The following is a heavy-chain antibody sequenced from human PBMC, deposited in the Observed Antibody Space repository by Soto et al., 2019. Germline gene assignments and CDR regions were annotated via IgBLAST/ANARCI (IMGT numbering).Heavy chain of an antibody. Sequence: QVTLKESGPVLVKPTETLTLRCTVSGLSITDSEMGVSWIRQPPGQPLEWLAHIDSSGEKSYRTFLKSRLAISKDTSKSQVGLTVTNMDPADTATYYCARRHLAVAVSPWFDPWGQGIPVTVSS. CDR1: GLSITDSEMG. J-gene: IGHJ5*02. CDR2: IDSSGEK. CDR3: ARRHLAVAVSPWFDP. V-gene: IGHV2-26*01. D-gene: IGHD6-19*01.